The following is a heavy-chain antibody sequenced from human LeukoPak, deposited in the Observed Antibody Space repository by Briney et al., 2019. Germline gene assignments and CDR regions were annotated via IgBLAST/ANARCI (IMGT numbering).Heavy chain of an antibody. V-gene: IGHV4-34*01. Sequence: SETLSLTCAVYGGSFSGYYWSWIRQPPGKGLEWIGEINHSGSTNYNPSLKSRVTISVDTSKNQFSLKLSSVTAADTAVYYCARSIAADGTYDYWGQGTLVTVSS. CDR2: INHSGST. CDR1: GGSFSGYY. CDR3: ARSIAADGTYDY. D-gene: IGHD6-13*01. J-gene: IGHJ4*02.